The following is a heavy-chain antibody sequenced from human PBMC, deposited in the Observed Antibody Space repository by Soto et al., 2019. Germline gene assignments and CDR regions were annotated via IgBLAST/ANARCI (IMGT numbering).Heavy chain of an antibody. CDR1: GGSFSGNY. Sequence: SETLSLTCAVYGGSFSGNYWSWIRQPPGKGLEWIGEFSDSGSTNYNPSLKSRVTISEDMSKSQFSLKLSSVTAADTVVYYCARGNFYYGLDVWGQGTTVTVSS. CDR3: ARGNFYYGLDV. CDR2: FSDSGST. V-gene: IGHV4-34*01. J-gene: IGHJ6*02.